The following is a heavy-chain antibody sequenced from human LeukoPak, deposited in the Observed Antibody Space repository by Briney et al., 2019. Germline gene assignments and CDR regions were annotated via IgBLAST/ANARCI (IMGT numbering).Heavy chain of an antibody. D-gene: IGHD6-25*01. CDR1: GFSFSSYE. CDR2: ISASGTLT. CDR3: ARDGTPIYSSGWVYMDV. J-gene: IGHJ6*04. Sequence: GGSLRLSCAASGFSFSSYEMNWVRQAPGKGLEWISYISASGTLTHYADSVEGRLTISRDNAKNSLYSQMNSLRGEDTAVYYCARDGTPIYSSGWVYMDVWGKGTTVTISS. V-gene: IGHV3-48*03.